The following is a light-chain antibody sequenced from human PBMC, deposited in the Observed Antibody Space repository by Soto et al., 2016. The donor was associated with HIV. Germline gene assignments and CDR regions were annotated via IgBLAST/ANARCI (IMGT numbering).Light chain of an antibody. J-gene: IGKJ2*01. V-gene: IGKV1-5*03. CDR1: QSISSW. CDR2: KAS. CDR3: QQYDTYPYT. Sequence: DIQMTQSPSTLFASVGDRVTITCRASQSISSWLAWYQQKPGKTPQVLIYKASTLESGVPSRFSGSGSGTEFTLTISSLQPDDFATYYCQQYDTYPYTFGQGTKLEIK.